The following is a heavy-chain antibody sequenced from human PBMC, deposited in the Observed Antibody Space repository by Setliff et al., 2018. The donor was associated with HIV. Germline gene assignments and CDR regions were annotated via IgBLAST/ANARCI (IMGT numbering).Heavy chain of an antibody. D-gene: IGHD3-22*01. CDR2: IYPFDSDT. CDR1: GYTSITNW. J-gene: IGHJ4*02. Sequence: GESLKISCEASGYTSITNWIGWVRQVPGKGLEWLGIIYPFDSDTRYSPPFRGHVTMSTDKSINTAFLQWGSLRASDTGIYYCVRIYYYESSGHMPVDYWGQGTQVTVSS. CDR3: VRIYYYESSGHMPVDY. V-gene: IGHV5-51*01.